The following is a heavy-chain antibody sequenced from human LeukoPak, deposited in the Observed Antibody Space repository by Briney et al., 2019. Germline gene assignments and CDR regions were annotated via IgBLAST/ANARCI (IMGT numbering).Heavy chain of an antibody. Sequence: GGSLRLSCAASGFTFSSYWMSWVRQAPGKGLEWVAKIKQDGSEKYYVDSVKGRFTISRDNAKNSLYLQMNSLRAEDTAVYYCARELPRYDFWSGYYSPYYYYYMDVWGKGTTVTVSS. CDR1: GFTFSSYW. V-gene: IGHV3-7*01. D-gene: IGHD3-3*01. CDR3: ARELPRYDFWSGYYSPYYYYYMDV. CDR2: IKQDGSEK. J-gene: IGHJ6*03.